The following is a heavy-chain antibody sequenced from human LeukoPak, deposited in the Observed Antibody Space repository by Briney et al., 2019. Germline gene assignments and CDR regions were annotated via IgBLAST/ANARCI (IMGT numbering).Heavy chain of an antibody. CDR2: ITSSGSDI. CDR3: VTRTSRCFYYYYMDV. Sequence: GGSLRLSCACSGFTFSSYEMNWVRQAPGGGLEWVSFITSSGSDIYYADSVRGRFATSRDNAKDSLYLQMNSLRVEDTAVYYCVTRTSRCFYYYYMDVWGKGTTVTVSS. V-gene: IGHV3-48*03. D-gene: IGHD3-16*01. J-gene: IGHJ6*03. CDR1: GFTFSSYE.